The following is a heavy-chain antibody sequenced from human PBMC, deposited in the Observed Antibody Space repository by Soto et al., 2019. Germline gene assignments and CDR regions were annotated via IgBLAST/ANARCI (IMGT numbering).Heavy chain of an antibody. V-gene: IGHV3-30*03. CDR2: ISFDGSSP. Sequence: QVHLVESGGGVVQPGRSLRLSCAASGFAFSGYGMHWVRQAPGKGLEWVAVISFDGSSPYYADSVKGRFTISRDNSKNTVYLQMNSLRPEDTAMYYCTITYPRYGDWGDYWGQGTLVTVSS. D-gene: IGHD4-17*01. CDR3: TITYPRYGDWGDY. J-gene: IGHJ4*02. CDR1: GFAFSGYG.